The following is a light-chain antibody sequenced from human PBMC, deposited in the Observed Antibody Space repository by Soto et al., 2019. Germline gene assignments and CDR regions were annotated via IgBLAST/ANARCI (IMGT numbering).Light chain of an antibody. Sequence: EIVLAQSPGTLSLSPGERATLSCRASQSVSSSYLAWYQQKPGQAPRLLIYGASSRATGIPDRFSGSGSGTDFTLTISRLEPEDFAVYYCQTVDKWPLFGQGTRLEIK. V-gene: IGKV3D-20*02. CDR2: GAS. J-gene: IGKJ5*01. CDR3: QTVDKWPL. CDR1: QSVSSSY.